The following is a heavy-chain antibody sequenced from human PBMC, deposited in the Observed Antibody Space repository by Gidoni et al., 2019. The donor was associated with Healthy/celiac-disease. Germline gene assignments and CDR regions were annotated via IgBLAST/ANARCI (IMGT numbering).Heavy chain of an antibody. CDR2: ISSSSSNI. V-gene: IGHV3-21*01. J-gene: IGHJ4*02. D-gene: IGHD5-18*01. CDR3: ARGGGRYSYGLNY. CDR1: GFTFSSYS. Sequence: EVQLVESGGGLVKPGGSLRLSCAASGFTFSSYSMNWFRQAPGKGLEGVSSISSSSSNIYYADSVKGRFTISRDNAKNSLYLQMNSLRAEDTAVYYGARGGGRYSYGLNYWGQGTLVTVSS.